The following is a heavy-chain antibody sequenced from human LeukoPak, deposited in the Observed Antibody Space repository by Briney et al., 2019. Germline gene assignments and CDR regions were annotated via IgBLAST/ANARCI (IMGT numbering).Heavy chain of an antibody. V-gene: IGHV3-23*01. J-gene: IGHJ5*02. CDR2: ISGSGSST. D-gene: IGHD4-17*01. CDR1: GFTFRVYA. Sequence: GGSLRLSCAASGFTFRVYAMTWVRQAPGKGLEWVSGISGSGSSTYSADSVKGRFTISRDNSKNTLYLQMSSLRVEDTAVYYCVAHGAHGAWFDPWGQGTPVTVSS. CDR3: VAHGAHGAWFDP.